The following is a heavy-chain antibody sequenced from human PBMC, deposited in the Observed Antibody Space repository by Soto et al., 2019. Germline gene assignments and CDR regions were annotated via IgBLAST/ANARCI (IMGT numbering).Heavy chain of an antibody. CDR3: ARGLMDYRWFDP. V-gene: IGHV4-34*01. J-gene: IGHJ5*02. CDR1: GGSFSGYY. D-gene: IGHD3-10*01. Sequence: SETLSLTCAVYGGSFSGYYWSWIRQPPGKGLEWIGEINHSGSTNYNPSLKSRVTISVDTSKNQFSLKLSSVTAADTAVYYCARGLMDYRWFDPWGQGTLVTVSS. CDR2: INHSGST.